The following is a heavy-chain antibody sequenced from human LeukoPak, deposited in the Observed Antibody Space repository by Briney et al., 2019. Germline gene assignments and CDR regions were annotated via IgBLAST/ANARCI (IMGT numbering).Heavy chain of an antibody. D-gene: IGHD4-17*01. J-gene: IGHJ4*02. CDR1: GYTFTGYF. CDR2: INPKSGGT. CDR3: ARDGYGYGDYPIFDY. V-gene: IGHV1-2*02. Sequence: ASVKVSCKASGYTFTGYFMHWVRQAPGQGLEWMGWINPKSGGTNLAQKFQGRVTMTRDTSFNTAHMELSRLRSDDTAVYYCARDGYGYGDYPIFDYWGQGTLVTVSS.